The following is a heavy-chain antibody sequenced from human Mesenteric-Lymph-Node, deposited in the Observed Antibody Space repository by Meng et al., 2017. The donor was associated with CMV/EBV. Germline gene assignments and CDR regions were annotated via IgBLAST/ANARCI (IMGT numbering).Heavy chain of an antibody. J-gene: IGHJ4*02. D-gene: IGHD2-2*01. CDR1: GGTFSHYG. CDR3: ARDRKCSSTSCRFDY. Sequence: SGGTFSHYGISWVRQAPGRGLEWVGGIITMLGTSNSAQKFQDRITITADKSTSTAYMELRSLRSDDTAVYYCARDRKCSSTSCRFDYWGQGTLVTVSS. CDR2: IITMLGTS. V-gene: IGHV1-69*06.